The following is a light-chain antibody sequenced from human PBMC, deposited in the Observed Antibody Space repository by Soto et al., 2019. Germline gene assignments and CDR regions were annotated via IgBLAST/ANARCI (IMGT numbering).Light chain of an antibody. J-gene: IGKJ4*01. CDR3: QQSYNTSPT. V-gene: IGKV1-39*01. CDR2: TTS. CDR1: QSISNF. Sequence: DIQMTQSPSSLSASVGDRVTISCRASQSISNFLTWYQQKSGKAPKLLIHTTSSLQSGVPSRFSASGTGTEFTLTISSLQPEDFATYYCQQSYNTSPTFGGGTKLEI.